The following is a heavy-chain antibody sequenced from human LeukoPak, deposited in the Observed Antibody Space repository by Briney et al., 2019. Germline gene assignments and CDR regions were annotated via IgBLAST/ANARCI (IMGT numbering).Heavy chain of an antibody. CDR2: IYHRGST. CDR3: ASGPVGSGSKVDY. D-gene: IGHD3-10*01. J-gene: IGHJ4*02. Sequence: SETLSLTCALSGGSISSNHWWTWVRQPPGNGLEWIWEIYHRGSTNQNQSLKSPLTISVDKSKNQLSLKLSSVTAADTAVYYCASGPVGSGSKVDYWGQGTLVTVSS. V-gene: IGHV4-4*02. CDR1: GGSISSNHW.